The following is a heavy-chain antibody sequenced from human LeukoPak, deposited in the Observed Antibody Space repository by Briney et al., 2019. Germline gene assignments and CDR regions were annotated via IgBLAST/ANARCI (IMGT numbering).Heavy chain of an antibody. J-gene: IGHJ4*02. D-gene: IGHD6-13*01. CDR1: GGSISSYH. CDR2: IYYSGST. CDR3: ASPHEYSSSWYTLGY. Sequence: SETLSLTCTVSGGSISSYHWSWIRQPPGKGLEWIGYIYYSGSTNYNPSLKSRVTISVDTSKNQFSLKLSSVTAADTAVYYCASPHEYSSSWYTLGYWGQGTLVTVSS. V-gene: IGHV4-59*08.